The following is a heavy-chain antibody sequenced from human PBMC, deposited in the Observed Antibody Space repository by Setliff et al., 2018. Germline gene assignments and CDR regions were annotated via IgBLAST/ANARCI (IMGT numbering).Heavy chain of an antibody. V-gene: IGHV1-3*03. J-gene: IGHJ4*02. D-gene: IGHD3-16*01. CDR2: INPASGNT. Sequence: GASVKVSCKASGYTFIGYALHWVRQAPGQRLQWMGWINPASGNTKYSQEFQGRVTITRDTSATTVYMELSSLRSDDMAVYYCARKGPNSSSHVFGYWGQGTLVTVSS. CDR3: ARKGPNSSSHVFGY. CDR1: GYTFIGYA.